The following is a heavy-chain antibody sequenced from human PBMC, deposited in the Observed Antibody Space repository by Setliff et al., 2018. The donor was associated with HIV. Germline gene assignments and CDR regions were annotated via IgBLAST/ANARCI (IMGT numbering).Heavy chain of an antibody. V-gene: IGHV4-4*02. CDR2: IYHSGST. Sequence: SETLSLTCAVSGGSISSSNWWSWVRQPPGKGLEWIGEIYHSGSTNYNPSLKSRVSISIDTSKNQFSLKLSSVTAADTAVYYCARHSGGSFYNFWSGDYYYYGTDVWGQGTTVTVSS. J-gene: IGHJ6*02. CDR3: ARHSGGSFYNFWSGDYYYYGTDV. D-gene: IGHD3-3*01. CDR1: GGSISSSNW.